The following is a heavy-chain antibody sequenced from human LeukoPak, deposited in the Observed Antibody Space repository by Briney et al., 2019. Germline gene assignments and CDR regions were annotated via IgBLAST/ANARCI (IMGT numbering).Heavy chain of an antibody. Sequence: SVKVSCKASGDTFSSYAISWVRQAPGQGLEWMGGIIPIVGAANYAQKFQGRVTITADESTSTAYMELSSLRSEDTAVYYCAIDLSGSVIAVAGVWFDPWGQGTLVTVSS. J-gene: IGHJ5*02. V-gene: IGHV1-69*01. CDR1: GDTFSSYA. CDR3: AIDLSGSVIAVAGVWFDP. CDR2: IIPIVGAA. D-gene: IGHD6-19*01.